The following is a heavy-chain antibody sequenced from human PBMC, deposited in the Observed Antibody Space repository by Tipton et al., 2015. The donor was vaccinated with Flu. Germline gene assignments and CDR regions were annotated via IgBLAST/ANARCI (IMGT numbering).Heavy chain of an antibody. V-gene: IGHV3-53*01. CDR2: IYNDGTT. J-gene: IGHJ4*02. Sequence: VQLVQSGGGLIQPGGSLRLSCAASGFTVSSKYMSWVRQAPGKGLEWVSNIYNDGTTYYADSVKGRFTISSDNSKNTVHLQMNSLRAEDTAVYYCTRESTVGTYWGQGTLVTVSS. D-gene: IGHD4-11*01. CDR3: TRESTVGTY. CDR1: GFTVSSKY.